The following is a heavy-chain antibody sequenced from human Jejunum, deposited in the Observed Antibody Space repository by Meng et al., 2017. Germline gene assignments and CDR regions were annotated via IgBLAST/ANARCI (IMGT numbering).Heavy chain of an antibody. CDR3: ARGFNYAYDY. V-gene: IGHV1-2*06. J-gene: IGHJ4*02. Sequence: ASVKVSCKASGYTLTGSYMHWVRQAPGQGLEWVGRINPINGDTNSAQKFQGRVTITRDTSISTDYMELTSLGSDDTAVYYYARGFNYAYDYWGQGTLVTVSS. CDR2: INPINGDT. D-gene: IGHD3-16*01. CDR1: GYTLTGSY.